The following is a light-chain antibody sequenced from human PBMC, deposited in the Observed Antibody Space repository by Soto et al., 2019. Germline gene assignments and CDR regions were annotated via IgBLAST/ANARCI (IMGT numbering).Light chain of an antibody. Sequence: EVVLTQSPSTLALSPGERATLSCRASQSVRNNYLAWYQLKPGQAPRLLIYGISTRATGIPARFSGSGSGTEFTLTISSLQSEDFALYYCLQYSNWPRTFGQGTKVDIK. J-gene: IGKJ1*01. CDR3: LQYSNWPRT. CDR2: GIS. V-gene: IGKV3-15*01. CDR1: QSVRNN.